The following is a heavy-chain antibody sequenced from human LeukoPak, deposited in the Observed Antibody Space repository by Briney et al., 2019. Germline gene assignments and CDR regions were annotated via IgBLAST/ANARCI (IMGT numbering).Heavy chain of an antibody. D-gene: IGHD2-21*02. CDR2: ISAYNGNT. CDR3: ARSISYRSGDPGHNWFDP. V-gene: IGHV1-18*01. Sequence: SVKVSCKASGYTFTLYGISWGRQAPVQGLGRMGSISAYNGNTNYAQKLQGRVTMTTETSTSTAYMELRSLRSDDKAVYYCARSISYRSGDPGHNWFDPWGQGTLVTVSS. CDR1: GYTFTLYG. J-gene: IGHJ5*02.